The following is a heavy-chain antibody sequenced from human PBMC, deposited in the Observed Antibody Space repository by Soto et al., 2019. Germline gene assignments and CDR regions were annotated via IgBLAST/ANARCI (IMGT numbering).Heavy chain of an antibody. CDR1: GYTFTSYD. D-gene: IGHD3-9*01. J-gene: IGHJ6*03. V-gene: IGHV1-8*01. CDR3: ARGSAPILRYFDWLLKNYYMDV. CDR2: MNPNSGNT. Sequence: QVQLVRSGAEVKKPGASVKVSCKASGYTFTSYDINWVRQATGQGLEWMGWMNPNSGNTGYAQKFQGRVTMTRNTSISTAYMELSSLRSEDTAVYYCARGSAPILRYFDWLLKNYYMDVWGKGTTVTVSS.